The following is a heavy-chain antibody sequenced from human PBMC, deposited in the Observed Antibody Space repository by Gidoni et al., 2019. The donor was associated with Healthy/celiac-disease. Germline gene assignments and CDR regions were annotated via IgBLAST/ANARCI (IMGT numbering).Heavy chain of an antibody. D-gene: IGHD3-16*02. CDR2: IYYSGRT. Sequence: QLQLQESGPGLVKPSETLSLTCTVSSGSISSSSYYWGWIRQPPGKGLEWIGSIYYSGRTYYNPSLKSRVTISVDTSKNQFSLKLSSVTAADTAVYYCARDDDYVWGSYRSWVAFDIWGQGTMVTVSS. V-gene: IGHV4-39*07. J-gene: IGHJ3*02. CDR1: SGSISSSSYY. CDR3: ARDDDYVWGSYRSWVAFDI.